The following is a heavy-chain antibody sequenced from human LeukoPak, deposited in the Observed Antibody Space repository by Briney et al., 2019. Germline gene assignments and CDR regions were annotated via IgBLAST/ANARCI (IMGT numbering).Heavy chain of an antibody. CDR1: GFTFSSYG. CDR2: IRYDGSNK. V-gene: IGHV3-30*02. D-gene: IGHD2-2*01. CDR3: AKDLGFCSSTSCGYYFDY. J-gene: IGHJ4*02. Sequence: GGSLRLSRAASGFTFSSYGIHWVRQAPGEGLEWVAFIRYDGSNKYYADSVKGRFTISRDNSKNTLYLQMNSLRPEDTAVYYCAKDLGFCSSTSCGYYFDYWGQGTLVTVSS.